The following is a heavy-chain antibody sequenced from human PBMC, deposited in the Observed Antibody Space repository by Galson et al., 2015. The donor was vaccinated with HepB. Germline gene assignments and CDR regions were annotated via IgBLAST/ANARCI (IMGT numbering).Heavy chain of an antibody. D-gene: IGHD1-1*01. Sequence: ETLSLTCTVSRGSINNRYWSWIRQSAGKGLEWIGRIYSNGGTNYNPSLKSRVTMSVDTSKNQFSLNVISVTAADTAVYYCARDRCPGKNCAAEKYGWDVWAQGTTVTVSS. CDR3: ARDRCPGKNCAAEKYGWDV. CDR2: IYSNGGT. J-gene: IGHJ6*02. V-gene: IGHV4-4*07. CDR1: RGSINNRY.